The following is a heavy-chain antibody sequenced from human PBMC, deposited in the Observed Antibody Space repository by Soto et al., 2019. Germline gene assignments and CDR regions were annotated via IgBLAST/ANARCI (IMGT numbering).Heavy chain of an antibody. CDR3: AKDIELEVNAFDI. V-gene: IGHV3-9*01. J-gene: IGHJ3*02. CDR2: ISWNSGSI. D-gene: IGHD3-22*01. CDR1: GFTFDDYA. Sequence: EVQLVESGGGLVQPGRSLRLSCAASGFTFDDYAMHWVRQAPGKGLEWVSGISWNSGSIGYADSVKGRFTISRDNAKNSLYLQINSLRAEDTALYYCAKDIELEVNAFDIWGQGTMVTVSS.